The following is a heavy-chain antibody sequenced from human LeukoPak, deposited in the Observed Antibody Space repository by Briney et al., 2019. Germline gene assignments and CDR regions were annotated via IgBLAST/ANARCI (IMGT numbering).Heavy chain of an antibody. CDR3: GKDALTTVTTKPLY. Sequence: GGSLRLSCAASGFTFSSYGMHWVRQAPGKGLEWVAVISYDGSNKYYADSVKGRFTISRDNSKNTLYLQMNSLRAEDTAVYYCGKDALTTVTTKPLYWGQGTLVTVSS. J-gene: IGHJ4*02. D-gene: IGHD4-17*01. CDR2: ISYDGSNK. CDR1: GFTFSSYG. V-gene: IGHV3-30*18.